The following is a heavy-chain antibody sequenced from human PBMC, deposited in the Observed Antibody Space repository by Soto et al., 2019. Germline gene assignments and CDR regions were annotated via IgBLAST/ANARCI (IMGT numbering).Heavy chain of an antibody. CDR2: IYYSGST. Sequence: SETLSLTCPVSSGSISNSYWSWIRQSPGKGLEWIGYIYYSGSTNYNPSLKSRVTISVDTSKNQFSLKLSSVTAADTAVYYCARLAYYDSSGYYVFNGMDVWGQGTTVTVSS. J-gene: IGHJ6*02. V-gene: IGHV4-59*08. CDR3: ARLAYYDSSGYYVFNGMDV. D-gene: IGHD3-22*01. CDR1: SGSISNSY.